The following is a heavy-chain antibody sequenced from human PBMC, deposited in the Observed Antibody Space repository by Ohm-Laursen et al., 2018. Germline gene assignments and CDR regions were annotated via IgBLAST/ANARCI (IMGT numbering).Heavy chain of an antibody. V-gene: IGHV3-9*01. Sequence: SLRLSCSASGFTFSDYYTSWIRQAPGKGLEWVSGLMWNSDRKQYADSVKGRFTVSRDNARNSLYLQMDTLRPEDTALYFCAKDINPTGQTQNYFYYGMDLWGQGTTVIVSS. J-gene: IGHJ6*02. CDR1: GFTFSDYY. CDR3: AKDINPTGQTQNYFYYGMDL. D-gene: IGHD2/OR15-2a*01. CDR2: LMWNSDRK.